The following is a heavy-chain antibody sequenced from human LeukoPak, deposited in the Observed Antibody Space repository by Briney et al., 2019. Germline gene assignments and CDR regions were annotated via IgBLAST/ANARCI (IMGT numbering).Heavy chain of an antibody. Sequence: SETLSLTCTVSGGSISSYYWSWIRQPPGKGLEWIGYIYYSGSTNHNPSLKSRVTISVDTSKNQFSLKLSSVTAADTAVYYCARGLYYDSSGYAFDIWGQGTMVTVSS. CDR2: IYYSGST. CDR1: GGSISSYY. J-gene: IGHJ3*02. V-gene: IGHV4-59*01. CDR3: ARGLYYDSSGYAFDI. D-gene: IGHD3-22*01.